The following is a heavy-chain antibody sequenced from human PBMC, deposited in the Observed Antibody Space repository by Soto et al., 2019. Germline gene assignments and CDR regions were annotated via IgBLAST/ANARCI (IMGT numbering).Heavy chain of an antibody. Sequence: SAQVSCKASGYTFSSYGISWVRQAPGQGLEWMGWISAYNGNTNYAQKLQGRVTMTTDTSTSTAYMELRSLRSDDTAVYYCARMWIQLWNPHDYWGQGTLVTVSS. D-gene: IGHD5-18*01. V-gene: IGHV1-18*04. CDR3: ARMWIQLWNPHDY. J-gene: IGHJ4*02. CDR1: GYTFSSYG. CDR2: ISAYNGNT.